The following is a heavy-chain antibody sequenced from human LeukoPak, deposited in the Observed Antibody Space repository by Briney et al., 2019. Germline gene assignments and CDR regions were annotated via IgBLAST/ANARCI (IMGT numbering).Heavy chain of an antibody. CDR2: IYTSGST. CDR3: ARHEGLWFGELSETNWFDP. Sequence: KPSETLSLTCTVSGGSISSGDYYWSWIRQPPGKGLEWIGYIYTSGSTNYNPSLKSRVTISVDTSKNQFSLKLSSVTAADTAVYYCARHEGLWFGELSETNWFDPWGQGTLVTVSS. D-gene: IGHD3-10*01. CDR1: GGSISSGDYY. V-gene: IGHV4-30-4*01. J-gene: IGHJ5*02.